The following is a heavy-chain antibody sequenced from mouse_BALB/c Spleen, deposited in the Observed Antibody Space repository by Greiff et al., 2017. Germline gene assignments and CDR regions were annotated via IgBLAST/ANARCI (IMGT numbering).Heavy chain of an antibody. D-gene: IGHD1-1*01. V-gene: IGHV2-2*02. Sequence: VKLMESGPGLVQPSQSLSITCTVSGFSLTSYGVHWVRQSPGKGLEWLGVIWSGGSTDYNAAFISRLSISKDNSKSQVFFKMNSLQANDTAIYYCASPYYYGTPFAYWGQGTLVTVSA. CDR1: GFSLTSYG. J-gene: IGHJ3*01. CDR3: ASPYYYGTPFAY. CDR2: IWSGGST.